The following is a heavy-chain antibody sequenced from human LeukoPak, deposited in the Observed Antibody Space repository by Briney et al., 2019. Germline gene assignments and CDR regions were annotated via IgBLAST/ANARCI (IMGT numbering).Heavy chain of an antibody. V-gene: IGHV4-34*01. D-gene: IGHD3-22*01. J-gene: IGHJ4*02. CDR2: INHSGST. Sequence: PSETLSLTCAVYGGSFSGYYWSWIRQPPGKGLEWIGEINHSGSTNCNPSFKSRVTISVDTSKNQFSLKLSSATAADTAVYYCRYYYDSSGHNFDYWGQGTLVTVSS. CDR3: RYYYDSSGHNFDY. CDR1: GGSFSGYY.